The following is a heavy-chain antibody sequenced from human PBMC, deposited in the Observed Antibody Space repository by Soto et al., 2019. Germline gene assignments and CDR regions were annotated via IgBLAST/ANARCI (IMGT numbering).Heavy chain of an antibody. CDR2: ISGSGGST. D-gene: IGHD3-22*01. V-gene: IGHV3-23*01. Sequence: GGSLRLSCAASGFTFSSYAMSWVRQAPGKGLEWVSAISGSGGSTYYADSVKGRFTISRDNSKNTLYLQMNSLRAEDTAVYYCAKDRSRYDSSGYSYFDYWGQGTLVTVSS. CDR3: AKDRSRYDSSGYSYFDY. J-gene: IGHJ4*02. CDR1: GFTFSSYA.